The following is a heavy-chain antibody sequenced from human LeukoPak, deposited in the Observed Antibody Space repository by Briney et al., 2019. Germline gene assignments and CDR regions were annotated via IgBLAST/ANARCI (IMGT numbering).Heavy chain of an antibody. CDR3: ARGVVVAATFRGAFDI. V-gene: IGHV3-23*01. CDR2: ISRTGRTP. J-gene: IGHJ3*02. D-gene: IGHD2-15*01. CDR1: GFTFTTYA. Sequence: GGSLRLSCAASGFTFTTYAMAWVRQAPGKGLEWVSTISRTGRTPYYADSVRGRFTISRDSSQNTVYLEMNSLRSEDTAVYYCARGVVVAATFRGAFDIWGQGTMVTVSS.